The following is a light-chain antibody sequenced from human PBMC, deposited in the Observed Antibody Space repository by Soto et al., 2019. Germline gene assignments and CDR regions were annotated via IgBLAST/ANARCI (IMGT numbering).Light chain of an antibody. Sequence: QSALTQPASVSGSPGQSINISCTGTSSDIGGLYNYVSWYQQQPGKAPKLLIYDVNDRPSGVSDRFSGSKSGNTASLTISGRQAEDEADYFCSAYSSGATPVVFGGGTKLTVL. CDR1: SSDIGGLYNY. CDR3: SAYSSGATPVV. J-gene: IGLJ2*01. V-gene: IGLV2-14*03. CDR2: DVN.